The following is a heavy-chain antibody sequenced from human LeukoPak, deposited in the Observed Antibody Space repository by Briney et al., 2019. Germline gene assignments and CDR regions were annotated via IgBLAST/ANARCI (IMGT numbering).Heavy chain of an antibody. CDR3: ARMPTQYMVRGLFDY. J-gene: IGHJ4*02. Sequence: GGSLRLSCAASGFTVSSNYMSWVRQAPGKGLEWVSVIYSGGSTYYADSVKGRFTISRDNSKNTLYHQMNSLRAEDTAVYYCARMPTQYMVRGLFDYWGQGTLVTVSS. CDR1: GFTVSSNY. D-gene: IGHD3-10*01. CDR2: IYSGGST. V-gene: IGHV3-66*01.